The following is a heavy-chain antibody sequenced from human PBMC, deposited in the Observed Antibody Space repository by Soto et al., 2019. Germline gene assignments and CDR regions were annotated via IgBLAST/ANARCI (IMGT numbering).Heavy chain of an antibody. Sequence: EVQLLESGGGLVQPGGSLRLSCAASGFTFSSYAMSWVRQAPGKGLEWVSAINGSGGSTYYADSVKGRFTISRDNSKNTLYLQMNSLRAEDTAVYYCAKGWEPRDAFDIWGQGTMVTVSS. V-gene: IGHV3-23*01. D-gene: IGHD1-26*01. CDR2: INGSGGST. CDR3: AKGWEPRDAFDI. J-gene: IGHJ3*02. CDR1: GFTFSSYA.